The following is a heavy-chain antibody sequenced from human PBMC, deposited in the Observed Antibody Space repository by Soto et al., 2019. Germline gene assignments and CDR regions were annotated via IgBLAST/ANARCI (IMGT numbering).Heavy chain of an antibody. V-gene: IGHV4-34*01. CDR1: GGSLSGYY. CDR3: ARGRDGGAAN. D-gene: IGHD4-17*01. Sequence: QVHLQQWGAGLLKPSETLSLTCAVYGGSLSGYYWSWIRQPPGKGLEWIGEINPSGSTNYTPSLKSRVTMSGDTPKNQVSLKLISVTAADTAVYYCARGRDGGAANWGQGTLVTVSS. CDR2: INPSGST. J-gene: IGHJ4*02.